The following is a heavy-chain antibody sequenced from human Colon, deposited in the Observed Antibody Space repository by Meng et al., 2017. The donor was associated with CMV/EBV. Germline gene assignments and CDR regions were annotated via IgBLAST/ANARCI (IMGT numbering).Heavy chain of an antibody. CDR1: GFSFSNYA. J-gene: IGHJ4*02. CDR2: MSPFGGNE. V-gene: IGHV3-30-3*01. D-gene: IGHD6-25*01. CDR3: DGSDF. Sequence: GGSLRLSCTASGFSFSNYAIHWVRQTPGKGLEWVAIMSPFGGNEFYADSVKGRFTISRDNSKNTLYLQMNSLTAEDTALYYCDGSDFWGQGTLVTVSS.